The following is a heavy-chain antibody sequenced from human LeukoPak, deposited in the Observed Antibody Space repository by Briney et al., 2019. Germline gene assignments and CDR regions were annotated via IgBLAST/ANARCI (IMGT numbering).Heavy chain of an antibody. Sequence: GGSLRLSCAASGFTFSDSYMTWVRQAPGKGLEWVAVMSYDRTTTFYGDSVEGRFTISRDNSKNTLYLQMNSLRPEDTAVYYCAREVTSIFDIDYWGQGTLVTVSS. CDR3: AREVTSIFDIDY. D-gene: IGHD3-3*02. V-gene: IGHV3-30*03. CDR2: MSYDRTTT. CDR1: GFTFSDSY. J-gene: IGHJ4*02.